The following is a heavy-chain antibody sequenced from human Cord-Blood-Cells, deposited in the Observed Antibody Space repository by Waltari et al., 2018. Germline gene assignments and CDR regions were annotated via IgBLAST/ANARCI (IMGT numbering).Heavy chain of an antibody. J-gene: IGHJ5*02. CDR3: AREDPRGYSYGWSNWFDP. V-gene: IGHV6-1*01. CDR1: GASVSSNRAA. CDR2: TYYRSKWYN. D-gene: IGHD5-18*01. Sequence: QVQLQQSGPGLVTPSQTLSLTCAIPGASVSSNRAARNWIRHSPSRGLEWLGRTYYRSKWYNDYAVSVKSRITINPDTSKNQFSLQLNSVTPEDTAVYYCAREDPRGYSYGWSNWFDPWGQGTLVTVSS.